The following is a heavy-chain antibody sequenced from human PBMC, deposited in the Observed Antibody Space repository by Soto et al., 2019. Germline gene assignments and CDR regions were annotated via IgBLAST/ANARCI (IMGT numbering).Heavy chain of an antibody. D-gene: IGHD1-26*01. J-gene: IGHJ4*02. Sequence: NPSETLSLTCTVSGGSISSYYWSWIRQPPGKGLEWIGHIYYSGSTNYNPSLKSRVTISVDTSKNQFSLKLSSVTAADAAVYYCARVVGATNRLDYWGQGTLVTVSS. CDR2: IYYSGST. V-gene: IGHV4-59*01. CDR3: ARVVGATNRLDY. CDR1: GGSISSYY.